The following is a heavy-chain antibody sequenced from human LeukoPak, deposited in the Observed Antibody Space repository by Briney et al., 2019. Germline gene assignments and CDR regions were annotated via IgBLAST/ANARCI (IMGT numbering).Heavy chain of an antibody. CDR3: ARASPLYDYVWGSYLKTPFYFGY. J-gene: IGHJ4*02. V-gene: IGHV4-4*02. D-gene: IGHD3-16*02. CDR1: GGSISSSNW. Sequence: SGTLSLTCAVSGGSISSSNWWSWVRQPPGKGLEWIGEIYHSGSTNYNPSLKSRVTISVDKSKNQFSLKLSSVTAADTAVYYCARASPLYDYVWGSYLKTPFYFGYWGQGTLVTVSS. CDR2: IYHSGST.